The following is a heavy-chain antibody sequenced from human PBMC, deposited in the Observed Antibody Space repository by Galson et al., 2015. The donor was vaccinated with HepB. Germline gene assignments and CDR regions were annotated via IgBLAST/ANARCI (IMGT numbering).Heavy chain of an antibody. V-gene: IGHV3-33*03. CDR3: ARYQGDYHGMDV. D-gene: IGHD1-14*01. CDR1: GFTFRNYG. Sequence: PRLSCAASGFTFRNYGMQWVRQTPGKGLEWVAIIWNDASREYYEDSVKGRFTISRDDSKNTLYLEVNSLSAEDTAIYYCARYQGDYHGMDVWGQGTTVIVSS. J-gene: IGHJ6*02. CDR2: IWNDASRE.